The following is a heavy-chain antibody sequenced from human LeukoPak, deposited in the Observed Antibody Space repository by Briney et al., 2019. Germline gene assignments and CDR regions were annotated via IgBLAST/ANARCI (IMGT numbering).Heavy chain of an antibody. J-gene: IGHJ4*02. CDR1: GGSISSYY. Sequence: PSETLSLTCTVSGGSISSYYWSWIRQPAGKGLEWIGRIYTSGSTNYNPSLKSRVTMSVDTSKNQFSLKLSSVTAADTAAYYCARGSHYGGNSVLDYWGQGTLVTVSS. CDR3: ARGSHYGGNSVLDY. V-gene: IGHV4-4*07. CDR2: IYTSGST. D-gene: IGHD4-23*01.